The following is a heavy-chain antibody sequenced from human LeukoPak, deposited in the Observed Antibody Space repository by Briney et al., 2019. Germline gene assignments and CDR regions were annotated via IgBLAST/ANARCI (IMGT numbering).Heavy chain of an antibody. CDR1: GFTFSSYA. Sequence: PGGSLRLSCAASGFTFSSYAMSWVRQAPGKGLEWVSAISGSGGSTYYADSAKGRFTISRDNSKNTLYLQMNSLRAEDTAVYYCAKLGMGGLEQDYWGQGTLVTVST. CDR3: AKLGMGGLEQDY. V-gene: IGHV3-23*01. J-gene: IGHJ4*02. D-gene: IGHD1/OR15-1a*01. CDR2: ISGSGGST.